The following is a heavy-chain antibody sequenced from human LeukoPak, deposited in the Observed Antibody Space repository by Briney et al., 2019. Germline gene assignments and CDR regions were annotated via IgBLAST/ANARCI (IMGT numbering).Heavy chain of an antibody. D-gene: IGHD6-19*01. CDR2: LAYDGTNE. J-gene: IGHJ3*02. CDR1: GFTFNNYA. CDR3: ARADPLFSGAFDI. V-gene: IGHV3-30*04. Sequence: GGSLRLSCAASGFTFNNYAMHWVRQAPGKGLDWVALLAYDGTNEYYSGSVKGRFSISRDNYKNTVDLQMNSLRVDDTAVYYCARADPLFSGAFDIWGQGTMVTVSS.